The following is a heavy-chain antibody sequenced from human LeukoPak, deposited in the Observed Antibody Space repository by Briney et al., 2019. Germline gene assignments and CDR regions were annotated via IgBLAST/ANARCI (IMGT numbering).Heavy chain of an antibody. V-gene: IGHV3-23*01. Sequence: GGSLRLSCAASGFTFSVSAMSWVRQAPGKGLEWVSTIIISGGNTYYADSVKGRFTISRDNSKNTLSLQMNSLRVEDTAMYFCAKDIQLSTWGLGTMVTVSS. CDR2: IIISGGNT. CDR3: AKDIQLST. J-gene: IGHJ3*01. D-gene: IGHD5-24*01. CDR1: GFTFSVSA.